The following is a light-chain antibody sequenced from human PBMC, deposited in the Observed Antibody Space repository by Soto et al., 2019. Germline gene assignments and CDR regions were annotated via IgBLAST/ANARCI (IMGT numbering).Light chain of an antibody. J-gene: IGKJ2*01. CDR1: QSVNSIH. CDR2: SAS. Sequence: EIVLTQSPGTLSLSPGERATLSCRASQSVNSIHLAWYQQKPGQAPRLLIYSASSRATGIPDRFSGSGSGKDFTLTISRLETEDFAVYYCQHYNSPYTFGQGTKVDIK. V-gene: IGKV3-20*01. CDR3: QHYNSPYT.